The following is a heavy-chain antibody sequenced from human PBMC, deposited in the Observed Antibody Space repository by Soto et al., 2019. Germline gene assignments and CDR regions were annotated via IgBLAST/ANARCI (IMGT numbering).Heavy chain of an antibody. CDR2: VWYDGGNK. V-gene: IGHV3-33*01. CDR1: GFTFSSYG. Sequence: QVQLVESGGGVVQPGRSLRLSCAASGFTFSSYGMHWVRQAPGKGLEWVALVWYDGGNKYYADSVKGRFTISRDNSKNTLYLKMNGLRDEDTAVYYCVRAACYSGNDYVYYYGMDVWGQGTTVTVSS. D-gene: IGHD5-12*01. J-gene: IGHJ6*02. CDR3: VRAACYSGNDYVYYYGMDV.